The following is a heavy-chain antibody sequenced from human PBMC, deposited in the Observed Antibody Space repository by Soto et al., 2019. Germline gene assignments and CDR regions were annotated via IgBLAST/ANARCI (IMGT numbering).Heavy chain of an antibody. CDR2: IDYSGGTT. CDR3: AKDATRTDGWYYFDY. D-gene: IGHD6-19*01. J-gene: IGHJ4*02. CDR1: GFTFSILA. Sequence: PGGSLRLSCAASGFTFSILAMGWVRQAPGKGLEWVSVIDYSGGTTYYTDSVKGRFIISRDNSKKMLYLQMNSLRAEDTAVYYCAKDATRTDGWYYFDYWGQGALVTVSS. V-gene: IGHV3-23*01.